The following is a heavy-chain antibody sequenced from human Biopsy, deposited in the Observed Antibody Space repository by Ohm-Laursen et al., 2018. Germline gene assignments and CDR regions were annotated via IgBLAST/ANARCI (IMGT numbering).Heavy chain of an antibody. CDR1: GYTFTNYA. CDR3: ARVEDKALDHYFDY. J-gene: IGHJ4*02. Sequence: ASVKVSCKASGYTFTNYAINWVRQAPGQGLEWLGWISGKTGNTNYTQKLQGRVTITADKSTTTVYMELRGLTSEDTALYFCARVEDKALDHYFDYWGQGTLVTVSS. D-gene: IGHD3-3*01. CDR2: ISGKTGNT. V-gene: IGHV1-18*01.